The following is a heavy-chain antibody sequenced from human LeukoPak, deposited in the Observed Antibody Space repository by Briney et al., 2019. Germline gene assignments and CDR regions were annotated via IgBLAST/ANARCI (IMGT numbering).Heavy chain of an antibody. Sequence: ASVKVSCKASGYTFTNYDMNWVRQATGQGLEWMGWMNPNSGNTGYAPRFQGRVTMTRNTSISTAYMELSSLRSEDTAVYYCVYGSGRPKFDHWGQGTLVTVSS. J-gene: IGHJ4*02. V-gene: IGHV1-8*01. D-gene: IGHD3-10*01. CDR3: VYGSGRPKFDH. CDR2: MNPNSGNT. CDR1: GYTFTNYD.